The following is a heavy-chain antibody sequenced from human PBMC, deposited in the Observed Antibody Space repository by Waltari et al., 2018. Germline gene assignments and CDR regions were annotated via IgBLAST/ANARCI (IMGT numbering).Heavy chain of an antibody. CDR2: IYYSGST. CDR3: ARGGSGWYRGAFDI. J-gene: IGHJ3*02. D-gene: IGHD6-19*01. V-gene: IGHV4-39*07. Sequence: QLQLQESGPGLVKPSETLSLTCTVSGGSISSSSYYWGWIRQPPGKGLEWIGSIYYSGSTCDNPSLKSRVTMSVDTSKNQFSLELSSVTAANTAVYYCARGGSGWYRGAFDIWGQGTMVTVSS. CDR1: GGSISSSSYY.